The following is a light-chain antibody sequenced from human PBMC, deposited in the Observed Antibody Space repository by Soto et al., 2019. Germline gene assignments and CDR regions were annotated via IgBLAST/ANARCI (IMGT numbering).Light chain of an antibody. Sequence: DLQMTRSPSTLSASVGSRVTITCPVSQSISSWLAWYQQKPGKAPKLLIYKTSNLESGVPSRFSGRGSGTEFSLTISSLQTDDFATYYCKQYKSFSLTFGGGTKVDIK. CDR3: KQYKSFSLT. J-gene: IGKJ4*01. V-gene: IGKV1-5*03. CDR1: QSISSW. CDR2: KTS.